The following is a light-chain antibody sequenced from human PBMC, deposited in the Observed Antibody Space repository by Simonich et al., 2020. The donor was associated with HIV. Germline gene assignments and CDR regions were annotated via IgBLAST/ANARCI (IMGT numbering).Light chain of an antibody. CDR1: QSLTNN. V-gene: IGKV3-15*01. CDR3: QQYNNWPLT. Sequence: EIVMTQSPATLSVFPGERATLSCRASQSLTNNLAWYQQKPGQAPRLLIYAASTRATGIPARFSGTGSGTEFTLTISSMQSEDFAVYYCQQYNNWPLTFGGGTKVEIK. CDR2: AAS. J-gene: IGKJ4*01.